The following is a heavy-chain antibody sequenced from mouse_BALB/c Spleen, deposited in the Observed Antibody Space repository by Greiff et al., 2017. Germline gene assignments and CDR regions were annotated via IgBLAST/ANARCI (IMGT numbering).Heavy chain of an antibody. CDR3: ARLSTAAWFAY. D-gene: IGHD1-2*01. J-gene: IGHJ3*01. CDR2: ISSGSSTI. Sequence: EVKLMESGGGLVQPGGSRKLSCAASGFTFSSFGMHWVRQAPVKGLEWVAYISSGSSTIYYADTVKGRFTISRDKPKNTLFLQMTSLRSEDTAMYYCARLSTAAWFAYWGQGTLVTVSA. CDR1: GFTFSSFG. V-gene: IGHV5-17*02.